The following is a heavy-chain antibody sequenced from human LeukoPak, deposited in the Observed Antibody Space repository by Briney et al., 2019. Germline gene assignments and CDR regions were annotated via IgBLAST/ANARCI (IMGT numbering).Heavy chain of an antibody. CDR1: GFTFSSYS. V-gene: IGHV3-48*01. Sequence: GSLRLSCAGSGFTFSSYSMNWVRQAPGKGLEWVSYISSGSSTISYADSVKGRFTISRDNAKNSLYLQMNSLRAEDTAVYYCARRGGLNQGSDYWGQGTLVTVSS. CDR2: ISSGSSTI. D-gene: IGHD3-16*01. CDR3: ARRGGLNQGSDY. J-gene: IGHJ4*02.